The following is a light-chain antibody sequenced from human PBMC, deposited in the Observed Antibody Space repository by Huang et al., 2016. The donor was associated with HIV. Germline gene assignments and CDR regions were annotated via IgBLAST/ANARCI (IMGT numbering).Light chain of an antibody. CDR3: QQYNNWPPYT. Sequence: EIVMTQSPATLSVSPGERATLSCRASQSVSSNLAWYQQKPGQAPRLLVYVTSTRPTGIPARFSGSGSGTEFTLTISSLQSEDFAVYYCQQYNNWPPYTFGQGTKLEIK. J-gene: IGKJ2*01. CDR1: QSVSSN. V-gene: IGKV3-15*01. CDR2: VTS.